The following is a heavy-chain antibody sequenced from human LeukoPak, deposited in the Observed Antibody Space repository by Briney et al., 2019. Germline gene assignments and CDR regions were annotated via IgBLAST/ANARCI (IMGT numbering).Heavy chain of an antibody. D-gene: IGHD6-13*01. CDR2: INHSGST. CDR3: AREGHSSTWFWFDP. V-gene: IGHV4-34*01. Sequence: SETLSLPCAVYGGSFSGYYWSWIRQPPGKGMEWIGEINHSGSTNYNPSLKSRVTISLDTSKKHFSLKLSSVTAADTAVYYCAREGHSSTWFWFDPWGQGTLVTVSS. CDR1: GGSFSGYY. J-gene: IGHJ5*02.